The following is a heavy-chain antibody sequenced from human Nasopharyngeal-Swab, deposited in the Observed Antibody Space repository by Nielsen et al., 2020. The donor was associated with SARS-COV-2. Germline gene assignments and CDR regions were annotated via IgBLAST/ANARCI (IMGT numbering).Heavy chain of an antibody. CDR2: INTNTGNP. J-gene: IGHJ4*02. D-gene: IGHD3-3*01. V-gene: IGHV7-4-1*02. Sequence: ASVKVSCKASGYTFTSYAMNWVRQAPGQGLEWMGWINTNTGNPTYAQGFTGRFVFSLDTSVSTAYLQISSLKAEDTAVYYCARDLTYYDFWSGYYTTPSDYWCQGTLVTVSS. CDR3: ARDLTYYDFWSGYYTTPSDY. CDR1: GYTFTSYA.